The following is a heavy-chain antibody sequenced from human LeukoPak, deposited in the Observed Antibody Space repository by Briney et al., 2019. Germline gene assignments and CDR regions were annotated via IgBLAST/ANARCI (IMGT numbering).Heavy chain of an antibody. D-gene: IGHD5-12*01. Sequence: ASVTVSCKASGYTFTGYYIHWVRQAPGQGLEWMGWINPNSGGTNFAQKFQVRVTITRDTSITTAYMEMSRLTSDDTAVYYCAREMQRYGGYVGAFDIWGQGTMVTVSS. CDR2: INPNSGGT. J-gene: IGHJ3*02. CDR1: GYTFTGYY. V-gene: IGHV1-2*02. CDR3: AREMQRYGGYVGAFDI.